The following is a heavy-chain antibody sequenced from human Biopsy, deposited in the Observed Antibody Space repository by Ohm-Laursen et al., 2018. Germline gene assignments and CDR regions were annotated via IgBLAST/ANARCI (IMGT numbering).Heavy chain of an antibody. CDR1: GGTFTTYA. V-gene: IGHV1-69*01. D-gene: IGHD1-26*01. CDR3: ARGPHSGSHSCFDY. Sequence: SSVKVSCKASGGTFTTYAISWVRQAPGQGLEWMGGIITMFGTANYAQMFQGRVTISADESTSTSYMELSSLTTEDTAIYYCARGPHSGSHSCFDYWGRGTLVTVSS. J-gene: IGHJ4*02. CDR2: IITMFGTA.